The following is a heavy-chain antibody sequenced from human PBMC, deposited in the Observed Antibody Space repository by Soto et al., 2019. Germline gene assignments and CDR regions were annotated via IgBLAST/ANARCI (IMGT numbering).Heavy chain of an antibody. J-gene: IGHJ4*02. CDR3: TTGPFGDSSSWYY. Sequence: GGSLRLSCAASGFTFSNAWMSWVRQAPGKGLEWVGRIKSKTDGGTTDYAAPVKGRFTISRDDSKNTLYLQMNSLKTEDTAVYYCTTGPFGDSSSWYYWGQGTLVTVSS. V-gene: IGHV3-15*01. CDR2: IKSKTDGGTT. D-gene: IGHD6-13*01. CDR1: GFTFSNAW.